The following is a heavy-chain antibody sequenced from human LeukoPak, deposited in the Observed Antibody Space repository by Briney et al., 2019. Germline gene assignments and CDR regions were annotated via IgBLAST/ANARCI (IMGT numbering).Heavy chain of an antibody. J-gene: IGHJ4*02. Sequence: GGSLRLSCEASGFTFRHSWLSWIRQTPGKGLEWVANIHPDSSDKFYVDSMEGRFTISRDNTKNSLYLQIDNARLDDRGLYYCTRLPRETAGDYWGQGVPVIVSS. V-gene: IGHV3-7*03. CDR1: GFTFRHSW. CDR3: TRLPRETAGDY. D-gene: IGHD1-14*01. CDR2: IHPDSSDK.